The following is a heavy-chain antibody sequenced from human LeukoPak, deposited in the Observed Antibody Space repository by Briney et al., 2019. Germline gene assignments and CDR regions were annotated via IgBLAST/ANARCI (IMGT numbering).Heavy chain of an antibody. V-gene: IGHV7-4-1*02. Sequence: ASVKVSCKASGYTLTDYYLHWVRQAPGQGLEWMGWINTNTGNPTYVQGFTGRFVFSLDTSVSTAYLQISSLKAEDTAVYYCARERSRTVIAAAGPGSWFDPWGQGTLVTVSS. CDR1: GYTLTDYY. J-gene: IGHJ5*02. CDR2: INTNTGNP. CDR3: ARERSRTVIAAAGPGSWFDP. D-gene: IGHD6-13*01.